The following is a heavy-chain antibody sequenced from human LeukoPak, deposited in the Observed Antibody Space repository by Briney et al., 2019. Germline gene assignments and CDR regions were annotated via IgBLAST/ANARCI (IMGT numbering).Heavy chain of an antibody. J-gene: IGHJ4*02. V-gene: IGHV1-69*13. D-gene: IGHD4-23*01. Sequence: SVKVSCKASGGTFSSYAISWVRQAPGQGLEWMGGIIPIFGTANYAQKFQGRVTITADESTSTAYMELSSLRSEDTAVYYCARTPFIRWYFDYWGQRTLVTVSS. CDR2: IIPIFGTA. CDR3: ARTPFIRWYFDY. CDR1: GGTFSSYA.